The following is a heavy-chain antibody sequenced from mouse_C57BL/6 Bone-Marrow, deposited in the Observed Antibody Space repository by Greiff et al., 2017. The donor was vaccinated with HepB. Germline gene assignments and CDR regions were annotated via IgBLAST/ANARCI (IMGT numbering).Heavy chain of an antibody. CDR1: GFNIKDDY. D-gene: IGHD2-3*01. Sequence: EVKVVESGAELVRPGASVKLSCTASGFNIKDDYMHWVKQRPEQGLEWIGWIDPENGDTEYASKFQGKATITADTSSNTASLPLSSLTSEDTAVYYCTTRCYDGYPLGGQGTTLTVSS. CDR3: TTRCYDGYPL. CDR2: IDPENGDT. J-gene: IGHJ2*01. V-gene: IGHV14-4*01.